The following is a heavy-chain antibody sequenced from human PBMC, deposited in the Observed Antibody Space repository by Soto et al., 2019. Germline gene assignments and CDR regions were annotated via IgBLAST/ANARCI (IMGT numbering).Heavy chain of an antibody. CDR3: ARGEFDYDFWSGGYYFDY. CDR2: ISSSSSTI. V-gene: IGHV3-48*01. J-gene: IGHJ4*02. Sequence: AGGSLRLSFAASGFTFSSYSINWVRPAPGKGLEWVSYISSSSSTIYYADSVKGRFTISRDNAKNSLYLQMNSLRAEDTAVYYCARGEFDYDFWSGGYYFDYWGQGTLVTVSS. CDR1: GFTFSSYS. D-gene: IGHD3-3*01.